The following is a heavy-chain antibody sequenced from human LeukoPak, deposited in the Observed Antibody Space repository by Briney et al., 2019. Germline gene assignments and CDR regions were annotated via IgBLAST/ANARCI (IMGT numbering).Heavy chain of an antibody. CDR3: ARGKRESYYYYYYYMDV. CDR1: GGTFSSYA. CDR2: MNPNSGNT. V-gene: IGHV1-8*03. J-gene: IGHJ6*03. Sequence: GASVKVSCKASGGTFSSYAISWVRQATGQGLEWMGWMNPNSGNTGYAQKFQGRVTITRNTSISTAYMELSSLRSEDTAVYYCARGKRESYYYYYYYMDVWGKGTTVTVSS.